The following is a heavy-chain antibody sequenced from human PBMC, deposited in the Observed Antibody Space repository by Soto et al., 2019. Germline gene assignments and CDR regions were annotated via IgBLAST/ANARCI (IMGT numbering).Heavy chain of an antibody. CDR3: ARAGPGGYSGYAWDYYYYGMDV. V-gene: IGHV4-39*01. CDR2: IYYSGST. D-gene: IGHD5-12*01. CDR1: GGSISSSSYY. J-gene: IGHJ6*02. Sequence: SETLSLTCTVSGGSISSSSYYWGWIRQPPGKGLEWIGSIYYSGSTYYNPSLKSRVTISVDTSKNQFSLKLSSVTAADTAVYYCARAGPGGYSGYAWDYYYYGMDVWGQGTTVTVSS.